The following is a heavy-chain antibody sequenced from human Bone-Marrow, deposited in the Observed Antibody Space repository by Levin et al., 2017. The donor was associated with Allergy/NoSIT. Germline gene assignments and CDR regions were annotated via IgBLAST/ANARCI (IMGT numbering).Heavy chain of an antibody. CDR1: GGSFSGYY. V-gene: IGHV4-34*01. CDR3: ASMAPYCANGICHLRYYGMDV. J-gene: IGHJ6*02. D-gene: IGHD2-8*01. CDR2: INHSGGT. Sequence: PSETLSLTCAVYGGSFSGYYWTWVRQPPGKGLEWIGEINHSGGTNYIPSLKSRVTISVDTSENQFSLKLRSVTAADTAVYYCASMAPYCANGICHLRYYGMDVWGQGTTVTVSS.